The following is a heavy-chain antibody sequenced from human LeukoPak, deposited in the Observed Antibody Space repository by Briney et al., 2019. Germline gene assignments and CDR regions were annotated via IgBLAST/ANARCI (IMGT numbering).Heavy chain of an antibody. Sequence: ASVKVSCKASGGTFSSYAISWVRLAPGQGLEWMGRIIPILGIANYAQKFQGRVTIIAYKSTITADIELSSLRSEETAVYYCSRDESIAVATNSNDYWGQETLVTASP. CDR2: IIPILGIA. CDR1: GGTFSSYA. V-gene: IGHV1-69*04. J-gene: IGHJ4*02. CDR3: SRDESIAVATNSNDY. D-gene: IGHD6-19*01.